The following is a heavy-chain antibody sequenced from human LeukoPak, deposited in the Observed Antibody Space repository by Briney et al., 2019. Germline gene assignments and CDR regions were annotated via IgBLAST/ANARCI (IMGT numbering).Heavy chain of an antibody. Sequence: SGTLSLTCSVSGGSVRRYYWGWIRQPPGGGLEWVGHMSYHGSANYKSSLKSRATISVDASKNQASLRLTAVTAADTPKYYCVVELTKTAGLSYYSSSTGVWGEGTTATAPS. CDR1: GGSVRRYY. J-gene: IGHJ6*03. CDR3: VVELTKTAGLSYYSSSTGV. CDR2: MSYHGSA. V-gene: IGHV4-59*02. D-gene: IGHD1-1*01.